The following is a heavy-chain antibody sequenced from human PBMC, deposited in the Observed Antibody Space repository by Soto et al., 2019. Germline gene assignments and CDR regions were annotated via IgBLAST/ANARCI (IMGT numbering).Heavy chain of an antibody. V-gene: IGHV3-23*01. CDR2: ISGSGGST. CDR3: AKVALYLPCSGGSCYGFDP. D-gene: IGHD2-15*01. J-gene: IGHJ5*02. CDR1: GFTFSSYA. Sequence: EVQLLESGGGLVQPGGSLRLSCAASGFTFSSYAMSWVRQAPGKGLEWVSAISGSGGSTYYADSVKGRFTISRDNSKNTLYLQVNSLRAEDTDVYYCAKVALYLPCSGGSCYGFDPWGQGTLVTVYS.